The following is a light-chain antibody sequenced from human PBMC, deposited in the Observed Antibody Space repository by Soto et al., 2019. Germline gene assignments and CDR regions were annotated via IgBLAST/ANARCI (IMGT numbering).Light chain of an antibody. J-gene: IGLJ2*01. V-gene: IGLV2-8*01. CDR1: SSDVGGYNY. CDR2: ELN. Sequence: QSALTQPPSASGSPGQSVTISCTGTSSDVGGYNYVSWYQQHPGKAPKLIIYELNKRPSGVPARFSGSKSGNTASLTVSGLQAEYEADYYCSSHAGSNHVVFGGVTKLTVL. CDR3: SSHAGSNHVV.